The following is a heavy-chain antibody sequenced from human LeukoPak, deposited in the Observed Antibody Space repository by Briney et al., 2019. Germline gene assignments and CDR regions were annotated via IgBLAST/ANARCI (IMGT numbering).Heavy chain of an antibody. CDR3: AKRGDCNSSDY. Sequence: GGSLRLSCAASGFTFSSYEMNWVRQAPGKGLEWVSYISSSGSTIYYADSVKGRFTISRDNAKNSLYLQMNSLRAEDTAVYYCAKRGDCNSSDYWGQGTLVTVSS. J-gene: IGHJ4*02. CDR1: GFTFSSYE. CDR2: ISSSGSTI. D-gene: IGHD2-21*02. V-gene: IGHV3-48*03.